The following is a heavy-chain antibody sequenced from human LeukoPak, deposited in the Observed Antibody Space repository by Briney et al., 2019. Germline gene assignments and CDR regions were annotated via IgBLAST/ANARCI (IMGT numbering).Heavy chain of an antibody. CDR1: GFTFSTYA. J-gene: IGHJ4*02. CDR3: AKRIGRVGPTSSHYLES. Sequence: GGSLRLSCAASGFTFSTYAMSWVRQAPGKGLEWVSTFAISGNTYYADSVKGRFTISRDNSKNTLSLQMNSLRAEDTAVYYCAKRIGRVGPTSSHYLESWGQGTLVTVSS. CDR2: FAISGNT. D-gene: IGHD4-11*01. V-gene: IGHV3-23*01.